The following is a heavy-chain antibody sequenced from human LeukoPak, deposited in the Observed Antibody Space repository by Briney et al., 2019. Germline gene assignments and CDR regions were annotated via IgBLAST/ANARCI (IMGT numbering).Heavy chain of an antibody. V-gene: IGHV1-2*06. D-gene: IGHD3-22*01. CDR3: ARGSYYYDSSGYYINY. Sequence: GASVKVSCKASGYTFTGYYMHWVRQAPGQGLEWMGRINPNSGGTNYAQKFQGRVTMTRDTSISTAYMELSRLRSDDTAVYYCARGSYYYDSSGYYINYWGQGTLVTVSS. J-gene: IGHJ4*02. CDR1: GYTFTGYY. CDR2: INPNSGGT.